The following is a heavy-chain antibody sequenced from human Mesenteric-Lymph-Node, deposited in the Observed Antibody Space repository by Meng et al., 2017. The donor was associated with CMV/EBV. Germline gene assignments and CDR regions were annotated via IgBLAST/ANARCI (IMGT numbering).Heavy chain of an antibody. D-gene: IGHD6-13*01. J-gene: IGHJ6*02. CDR1: GFSFSTFD. V-gene: IGHV3-7*01. CDR3: ARGIAALGYYYYGMDV. Sequence: GGSLRLSCAASGFSFSTFDMNWVRQPPGKGLEWVANIKQDGSEKYYVDSVKGRFTISRDNAKNSLYLQMNSLRVEDTAVYYCARGIAALGYYYYGMDVWGQGTTVTVSS. CDR2: IKQDGSEK.